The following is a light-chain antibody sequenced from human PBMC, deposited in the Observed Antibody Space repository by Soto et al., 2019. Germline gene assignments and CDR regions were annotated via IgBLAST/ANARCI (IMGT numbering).Light chain of an antibody. CDR2: KAS. CDR3: QQYHIYSGT. CDR1: QTIDSW. V-gene: IGKV1-5*03. J-gene: IGKJ1*01. Sequence: DIQMTQSPSTLSASVGDRVTITCRASQTIDSWLAWYQQRPGKPPNLLIYKASTLASGVPSRFSGIGSGTEFTLTINSLQPDDFAAYYCQQYHIYSGTFGQGTKVEIE.